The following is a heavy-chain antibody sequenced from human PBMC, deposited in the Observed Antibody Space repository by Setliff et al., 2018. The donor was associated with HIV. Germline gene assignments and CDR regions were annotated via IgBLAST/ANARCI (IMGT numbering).Heavy chain of an antibody. V-gene: IGHV4-39*07. CDR1: GGSISSSSYY. D-gene: IGHD3-22*01. CDR2: IYYSGST. Sequence: PSETLSLTCTVSGGSISSSSYYWGWLRQPPGKGLEWIGSIYYSGSTYYNPSLKSRVTISVDTSKNQFSLKLSSVTAADTAVYYCARGPPALYDSSGLFDYWGQGTLVTVS. CDR3: ARGPPALYDSSGLFDY. J-gene: IGHJ4*02.